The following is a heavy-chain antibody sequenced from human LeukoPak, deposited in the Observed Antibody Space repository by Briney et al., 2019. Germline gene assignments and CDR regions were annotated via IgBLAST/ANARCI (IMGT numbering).Heavy chain of an antibody. Sequence: GASVKVSCKASGYTFTGYYMHWVRQAPGQGLEWMGWINPNSGGTNYAQKFEGRVTMTRDTSISTAYMELSRLRSDDTAVYYCAQAGSGIYPGGYYYYYYYMDVWGKGTTVTVSS. V-gene: IGHV1-2*02. D-gene: IGHD3-10*01. J-gene: IGHJ6*03. CDR1: GYTFTGYY. CDR2: INPNSGGT. CDR3: AQAGSGIYPGGYYYYYYYMDV.